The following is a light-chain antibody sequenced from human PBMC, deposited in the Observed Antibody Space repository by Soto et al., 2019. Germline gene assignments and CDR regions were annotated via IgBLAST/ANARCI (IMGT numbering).Light chain of an antibody. Sequence: EIVMTQSPGTLSLSPGERSTLSCRASQSVSSSYLAWYQQKPGQAPRLLIYGASSRATGIPDRFSGSGSGTEFTLTISSLQSEDFAVYYCQQYNNWPFINFGQGTRLEIK. CDR3: QQYNNWPFIN. V-gene: IGKV3D-15*01. CDR2: GAS. J-gene: IGKJ5*01. CDR1: QSVSSSY.